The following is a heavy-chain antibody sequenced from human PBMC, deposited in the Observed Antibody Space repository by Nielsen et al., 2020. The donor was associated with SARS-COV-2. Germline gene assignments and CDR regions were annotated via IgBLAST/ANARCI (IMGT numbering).Heavy chain of an antibody. D-gene: IGHD1-26*01. J-gene: IGHJ4*02. Sequence: GGSLRLSCAASGFTFSSYAMSWVRQAPGKGLEWVSVISSSGGSTYYADSVKGNFTISRDNSKNTLYLQMNSLRVEDTAVYYCAKISGSQRHYFDFWGQGALVTVSS. V-gene: IGHV3-23*01. CDR2: ISSSGGST. CDR3: AKISGSQRHYFDF. CDR1: GFTFSSYA.